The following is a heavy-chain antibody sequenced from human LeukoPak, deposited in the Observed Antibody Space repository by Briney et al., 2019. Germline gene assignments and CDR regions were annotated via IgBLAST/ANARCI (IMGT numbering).Heavy chain of an antibody. D-gene: IGHD2-2*01. CDR3: ARQRPAAALGP. Sequence: SETLSLTCAVYAGSFSGYYLSWIRQPPGKGLEWIGEINHSGSTNYNPSLKSRVTISVDTSKNQFSLKLSSVTAADTAVYYCARQRPAAALGPWGQGTLVTVSS. V-gene: IGHV4-34*01. CDR2: INHSGST. CDR1: AGSFSGYY. J-gene: IGHJ5*02.